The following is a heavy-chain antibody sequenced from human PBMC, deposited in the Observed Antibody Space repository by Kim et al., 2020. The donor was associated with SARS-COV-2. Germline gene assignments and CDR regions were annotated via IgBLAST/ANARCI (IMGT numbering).Heavy chain of an antibody. V-gene: IGHV4-39*01. CDR3: YGSGSYDNYDY. D-gene: IGHD3-10*01. CDR2: T. Sequence: TAYSTCLKSQLTISVDTSKNQFSLKLSSVTAADTAVYYCYGSGSYDNYDYWGQGTLVTVSS. J-gene: IGHJ4*02.